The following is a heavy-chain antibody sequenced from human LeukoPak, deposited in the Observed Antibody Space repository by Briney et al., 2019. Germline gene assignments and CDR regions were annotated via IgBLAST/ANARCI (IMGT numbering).Heavy chain of an antibody. CDR1: GGSISSSSYY. V-gene: IGHV4-39*01. CDR3: ARLGYYDYVWGSPNWFDP. Sequence: SETLSLTCTVSGGSISSSSYYWGWIRQPPGKGLEWIGGIYYSGSTYYNPSLKSRVTISVDTSKNQFSLKLSSVTAADTAVYYCARLGYYDYVWGSPNWFDPWGQGTLVTVSS. D-gene: IGHD3-16*01. CDR2: IYYSGST. J-gene: IGHJ5*02.